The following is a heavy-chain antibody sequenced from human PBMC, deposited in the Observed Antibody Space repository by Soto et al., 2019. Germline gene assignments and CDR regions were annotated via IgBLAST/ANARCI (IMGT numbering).Heavy chain of an antibody. V-gene: IGHV3-30-3*01. Sequence: QVQLMESGGGVVQPGGSLRLSSAMSGFMFSGYFMHWFRQAPGKGLEWVAVTSFDGGVKFYADSVKGRFTVSSDNSKTTLYLEMNSLRTQDTAVYYSSREVVQTEWYVDNRGQGTLVTVSS. CDR3: SREVVQTEWYVDN. D-gene: IGHD2-15*01. CDR2: TSFDGGVK. CDR1: GFMFSGYF. J-gene: IGHJ4*02.